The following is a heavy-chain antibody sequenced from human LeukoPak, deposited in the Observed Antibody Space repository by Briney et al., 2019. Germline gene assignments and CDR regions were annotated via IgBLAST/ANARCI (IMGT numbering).Heavy chain of an antibody. CDR2: ISGSDGST. V-gene: IGHV3-23*01. CDR1: GFTFSIYA. D-gene: IGHD3-10*01. J-gene: IGHJ4*02. CDR3: AKEGGEYGAFDY. Sequence: GGSLRLSCAASGFTFSIYAMSWDRQTPGKGLEWVSGISGSDGSTYYADSVKGRLTISRDNSKNTLYLQMDSQRAEDTAVYYCAKEGGEYGAFDYWGQGTLVTVSS.